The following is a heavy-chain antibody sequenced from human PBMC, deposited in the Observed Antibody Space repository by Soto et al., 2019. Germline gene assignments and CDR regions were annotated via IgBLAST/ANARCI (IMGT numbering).Heavy chain of an antibody. CDR1: GFTFSSYS. Sequence: QPGGSLRLSCAASGFTFSSYSMNWLRQAPGRGLEWISYISSSSRKIYYADSVRGRFTISRDNANNSLFLQMNGLRDEDTAVYFCARDLMSLYSVGWYNWFYPWGQGTLVTVSS. V-gene: IGHV3-48*02. D-gene: IGHD6-19*01. J-gene: IGHJ5*02. CDR2: ISSSSRKI. CDR3: ARDLMSLYSVGWYNWFYP.